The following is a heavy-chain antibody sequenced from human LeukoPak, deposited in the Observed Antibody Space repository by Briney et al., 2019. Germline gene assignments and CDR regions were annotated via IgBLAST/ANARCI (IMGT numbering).Heavy chain of an antibody. D-gene: IGHD5-24*01. V-gene: IGHV4-59*01. Sequence: SETLSLTCTVSGGSISSYYWSWIRQPPGKGLEWIGYIYYSGSTNYNPSLKSRVTISVDTSKNQFSLKLSSVTAADTAVYYCARGRPSFSRDGSPYYYGMDVWGQGTTVTVSS. CDR3: ARGRPSFSRDGSPYYYGMDV. CDR2: IYYSGST. CDR1: GGSISSYY. J-gene: IGHJ6*02.